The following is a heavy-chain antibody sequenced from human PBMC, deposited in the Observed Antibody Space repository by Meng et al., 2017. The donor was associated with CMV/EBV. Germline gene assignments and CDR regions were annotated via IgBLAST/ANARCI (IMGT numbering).Heavy chain of an antibody. V-gene: IGHV3-20*04. Sequence: GESLKISCAASGFTFDDYGMSWVRQAPGKGLEWVSGINWNGGSTGYADSVKGRFTISRDNAKNSLYLQMNSLRAEDTAVYYCARDQFMYSSSFGGMDVWGQGTTVTVSS. CDR1: GFTFDDYG. CDR2: INWNGGST. CDR3: ARDQFMYSSSFGGMDV. D-gene: IGHD6-6*01. J-gene: IGHJ6*02.